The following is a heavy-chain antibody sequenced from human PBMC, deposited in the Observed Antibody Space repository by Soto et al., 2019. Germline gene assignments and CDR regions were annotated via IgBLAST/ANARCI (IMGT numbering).Heavy chain of an antibody. D-gene: IGHD1-7*01. CDR1: GGTFSSYA. Sequence: QVQLVQSGAEVKKPGSSVKVSCKASGGTFSSYAISWVRQAPGQGLEWMGGIIPIFGTANYAQKFQGRVTITADESTSTAYMELSSLRSEYTSVYYCARGTVPPKLELQYYYGMDVWGQGTTVTVSS. CDR2: IIPIFGTA. CDR3: ARGTVPPKLELQYYYGMDV. V-gene: IGHV1-69*01. J-gene: IGHJ6*02.